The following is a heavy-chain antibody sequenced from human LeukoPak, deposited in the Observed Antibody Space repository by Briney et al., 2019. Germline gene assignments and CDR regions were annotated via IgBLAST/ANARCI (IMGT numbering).Heavy chain of an antibody. CDR3: AKGGEMGTIRGYFDY. D-gene: IGHD5-24*01. Sequence: GGSLRLSCAASRFIFSSYGMHWVRQAPGKGLEWVAVISYVGSDKYYTDSVRGRFTISRDNSKTTLYLQMNSLRTEDTAVYYCAKGGEMGTIRGYFDYLGQGTLVTVSS. CDR1: RFIFSSYG. V-gene: IGHV3-30*18. J-gene: IGHJ4*02. CDR2: ISYVGSDK.